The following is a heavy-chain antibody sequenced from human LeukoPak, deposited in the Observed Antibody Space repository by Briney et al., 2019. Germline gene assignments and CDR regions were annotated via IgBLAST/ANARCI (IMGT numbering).Heavy chain of an antibody. CDR1: GSRFTSYW. J-gene: IGHJ4*02. Sequence: GASLQISCKGSGSRFTSYWIGWGRQMPGKGLEWMGIIYPGDSDTRYSPSFQGQVTISADKSISTAYLQWSSLKASDTAMYYCARAPPTYYYDSSGYLGFDYWGQGTLVTVSS. CDR3: ARAPPTYYYDSSGYLGFDY. V-gene: IGHV5-51*01. CDR2: IYPGDSDT. D-gene: IGHD3-22*01.